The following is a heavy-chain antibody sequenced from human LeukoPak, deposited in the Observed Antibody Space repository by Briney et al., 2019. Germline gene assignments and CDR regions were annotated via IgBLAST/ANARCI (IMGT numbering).Heavy chain of an antibody. J-gene: IGHJ5*02. CDR1: GGTFSSYA. Sequence: SVKVSCKASGGTFSSYAISWVRQAPGQGLEWMGGIIPIFGTANYAQKLQGRVTMTTDTSTSTAYMELRSLRSDDTAVYYCAREIGYCSSTSCYAGWFDPWGQGTLVTVSS. CDR2: IIPIFGTA. D-gene: IGHD2-2*01. V-gene: IGHV1-69*05. CDR3: AREIGYCSSTSCYAGWFDP.